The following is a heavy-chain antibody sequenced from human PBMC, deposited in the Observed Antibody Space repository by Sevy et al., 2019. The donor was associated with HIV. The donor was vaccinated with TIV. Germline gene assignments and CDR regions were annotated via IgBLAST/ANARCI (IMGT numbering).Heavy chain of an antibody. Sequence: SDTLSLTCTVSGGSISSYYWSWIRQPPGKGLEWIGYIYYSGSTNYNPSLKSRVTISVDTSKNQFSLKLSSVTAADTAVYYCARGRYSSGWYQRGYYYGMDVWGQGTTVTVSS. J-gene: IGHJ6*02. CDR2: IYYSGST. CDR1: GGSISSYY. V-gene: IGHV4-59*07. D-gene: IGHD6-19*01. CDR3: ARGRYSSGWYQRGYYYGMDV.